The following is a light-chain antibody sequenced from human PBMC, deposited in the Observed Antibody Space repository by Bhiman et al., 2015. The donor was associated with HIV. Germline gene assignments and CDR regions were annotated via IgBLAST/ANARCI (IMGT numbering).Light chain of an antibody. CDR3: SSYTTSSTWV. J-gene: IGLJ3*02. CDR1: SGDIGAYNY. V-gene: IGLV2-14*03. Sequence: QSALTQPASVSGSPGPSITISCNGTSGDIGAYNYVSWYQQHPDRAPKLIIFDVTTRPTGVSNRFSGSKSGNTASLTISGLQAEDEADYSCSSYTTSSTWVFGGGTTLTVL. CDR2: DVT.